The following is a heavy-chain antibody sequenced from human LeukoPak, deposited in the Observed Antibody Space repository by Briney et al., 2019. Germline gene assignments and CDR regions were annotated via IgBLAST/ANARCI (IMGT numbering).Heavy chain of an antibody. V-gene: IGHV3-23*01. J-gene: IGHJ3*02. D-gene: IGHD3-10*01. Sequence: GGSLRLSCAASGFTFSSYAMSWVRQAPGKGLEGVSAISGSGGSTYYADSVKGRFTISRDNSKNTLHLQMNSLRAEDTAVYYCAKVLGRTMVRGVIIGAFDIWGQGTMVTVSS. CDR2: ISGSGGST. CDR3: AKVLGRTMVRGVIIGAFDI. CDR1: GFTFSSYA.